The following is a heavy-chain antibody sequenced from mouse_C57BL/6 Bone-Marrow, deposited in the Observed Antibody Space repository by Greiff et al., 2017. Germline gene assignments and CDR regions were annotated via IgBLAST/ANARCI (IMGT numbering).Heavy chain of an antibody. J-gene: IGHJ4*01. CDR1: GYSFTGYF. CDR3: ARGVYYGSSCHYYAMDY. D-gene: IGHD1-1*01. Sequence: EVQLVESGPELVKPGDSVKISCKASGYSFTGYFMNWVMQSHGKSLEWIGRINPYNGDTFYNQKFKGKATLTVDKSSSTAHMELRSLTSEDSAVYYCARGVYYGSSCHYYAMDYWGQGTSVTVSS. V-gene: IGHV1-20*01. CDR2: INPYNGDT.